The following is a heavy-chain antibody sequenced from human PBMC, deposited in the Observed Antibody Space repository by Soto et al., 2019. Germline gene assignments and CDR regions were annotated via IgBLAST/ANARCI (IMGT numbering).Heavy chain of an antibody. D-gene: IGHD1-1*01. CDR3: TREVQPGVGREYDY. CDR2: IDSGGSRT. Sequence: EAHLVESGGGLVKPGGSLRLSCEASAFTLGSHTMNWVRQAPGKGLEWVSSIDSGGSRTFYADTVKGRFTISRDNAKNSLFLQMNSLRAEDTAVYFCTREVQPGVGREYDYWGHGTLITV. CDR1: AFTLGSHT. V-gene: IGHV3-21*01. J-gene: IGHJ4*01.